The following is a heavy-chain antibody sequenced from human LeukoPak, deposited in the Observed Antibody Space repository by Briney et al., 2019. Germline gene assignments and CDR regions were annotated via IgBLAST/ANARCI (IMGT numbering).Heavy chain of an antibody. D-gene: IGHD5-24*01. J-gene: IGHJ4*02. CDR1: GFTFSSYS. CDR3: ASFIDGYNGSYFDY. V-gene: IGHV3-21*01. CDR2: ISSSSSYI. Sequence: PGVSLRLSCAASGFTFSSYSMNWVRQAPGKGLEWVSSISSSSSYIYYADSVKGRFTISRDNAKNSLYLQMNSLRAEDTAVYYCASFIDGYNGSYFDYWGQGTLVTVSS.